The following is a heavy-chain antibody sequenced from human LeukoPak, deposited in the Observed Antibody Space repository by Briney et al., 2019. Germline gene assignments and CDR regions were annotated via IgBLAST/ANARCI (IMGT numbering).Heavy chain of an antibody. Sequence: SETLSLTCTVSGGSISSGGYYWSWIRQHPGKGLEWIGWVYGGGHTYHNPSLLGRATISLDKSKNQFSLTLTSVTAADTAVYYCAEATGEAAAARHWGPGTLVTVSS. D-gene: IGHD6-25*01. CDR1: GGSISSGGYY. CDR2: VYGGGHT. J-gene: IGHJ1*01. V-gene: IGHV4-31*03. CDR3: AEATGEAAAARH.